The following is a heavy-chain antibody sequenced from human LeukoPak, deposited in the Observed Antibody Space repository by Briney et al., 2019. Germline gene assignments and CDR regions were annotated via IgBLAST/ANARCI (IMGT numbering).Heavy chain of an antibody. V-gene: IGHV3-30-3*01. J-gene: IGHJ4*02. CDR3: AREYIAAFDY. CDR2: ISYDGSNK. D-gene: IGHD6-25*01. Sequence: GGSLRLSCAASGFTFSSYAMHWVRQAPGKGLEWVAVISYDGSNKYYADSVKGRFTISRDNSKSTLYLQMNSLRAEDTAVYYCAREYIAAFDYWGQGTLVTVSS. CDR1: GFTFSSYA.